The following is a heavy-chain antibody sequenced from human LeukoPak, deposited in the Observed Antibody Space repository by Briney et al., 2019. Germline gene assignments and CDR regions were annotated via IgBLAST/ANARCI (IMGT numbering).Heavy chain of an antibody. V-gene: IGHV3-53*05. J-gene: IGHJ4*02. CDR1: GLSVSSNF. D-gene: IGHD3-16*01. CDR3: AKVPHSWGLFDS. Sequence: GGSLRLSCAATGLSVSSNFMSWVRQAPGKGLEWVSVIYGGGSTYYADSVKGRFTVSRDNSKNTLYLQMDSLRTEDTAVYYCAKVPHSWGLFDSWGQGTLVTVSS. CDR2: IYGGGST.